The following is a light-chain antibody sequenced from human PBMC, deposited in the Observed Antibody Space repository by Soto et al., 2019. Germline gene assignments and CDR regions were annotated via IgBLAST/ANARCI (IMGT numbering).Light chain of an antibody. Sequence: EIVLTQSPATLSLSPGERATLSCRASQSVSSYLVWYQQKPGQAPRLLIYDASNRATGIPARFSGSGSGTDFTPPISSLEPEDFVVYYCQQRNNWPPSTFGQGTRLEIK. J-gene: IGKJ5*01. CDR1: QSVSSY. CDR2: DAS. V-gene: IGKV3-11*01. CDR3: QQRNNWPPST.